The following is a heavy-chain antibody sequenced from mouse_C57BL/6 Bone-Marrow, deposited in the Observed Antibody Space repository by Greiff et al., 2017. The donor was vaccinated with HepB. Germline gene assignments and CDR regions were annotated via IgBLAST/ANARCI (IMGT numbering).Heavy chain of an antibody. CDR3: ARECSSYAMDY. V-gene: IGHV5-16*01. CDR1: GFTFSDYY. J-gene: IGHJ4*01. Sequence: EVKLVESEGGLVQPGSSMKLSCTASGFTFSDYYMAWVRQVPEKGLEWVANINYDGSSTYYLDSLKSRFIISRDNAKNILYLQMSSLKSEDTATYYCARECSSYAMDYWGQGTSVTVSS. CDR2: INYDGSST. D-gene: IGHD1-1*01.